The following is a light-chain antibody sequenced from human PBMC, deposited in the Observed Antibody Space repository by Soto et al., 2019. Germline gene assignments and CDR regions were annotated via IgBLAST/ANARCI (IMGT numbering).Light chain of an antibody. CDR3: QHYDNWPRI. CDR2: GAS. CDR1: QSVSSN. Sequence: EIVMTQSPATLSVSPGERATLSCRASQSVSSNLAWYQQKPGQAPRLLIYGASNRATGIPARFSGSGSGTEFTLTISSLQSEDSAVYYCQHYDNWPRIFGQGTKVEIK. J-gene: IGKJ1*01. V-gene: IGKV3-15*01.